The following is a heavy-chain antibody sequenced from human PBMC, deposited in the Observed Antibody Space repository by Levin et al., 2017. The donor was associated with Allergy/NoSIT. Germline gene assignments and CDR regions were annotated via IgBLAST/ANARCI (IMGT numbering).Heavy chain of an antibody. V-gene: IGHV3-74*01. Sequence: GGSLRLSCVASGFTFSNFWMHWVRQVPGKGLMFVSTIRPDGTGTNYVDSVRGRFTTSSDNSKNTVFLEMNNVRAEDTGLYYCTNGLSGEAFWGRGTLVTVSS. D-gene: IGHD1-26*01. CDR3: TNGLSGEAF. J-gene: IGHJ4*02. CDR1: GFTFSNFW. CDR2: IRPDGTGT.